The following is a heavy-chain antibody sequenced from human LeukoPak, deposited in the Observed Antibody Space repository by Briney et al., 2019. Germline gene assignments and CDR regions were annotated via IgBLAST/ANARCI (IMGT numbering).Heavy chain of an antibody. CDR2: ISSGGSTL. CDR3: ARVRDGPQDY. CDR1: GFTFSSYE. Sequence: GGSLRLSCEASGFTFSSYEMNWVRQAPGKGLEWVSYISSGGSTLYYADSVKGRFTISRDNAKNSLYLQMNSLRAEDTAFYYCARVRDGPQDYWGQGTLVTVSS. D-gene: IGHD5-24*01. J-gene: IGHJ4*02. V-gene: IGHV3-48*03.